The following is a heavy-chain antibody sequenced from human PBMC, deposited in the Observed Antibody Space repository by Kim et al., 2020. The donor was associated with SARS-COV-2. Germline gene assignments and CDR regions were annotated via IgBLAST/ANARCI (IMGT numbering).Heavy chain of an antibody. J-gene: IGHJ4*02. D-gene: IGHD3-22*01. Sequence: ASVMVSCKASGYTLSDYYIHWVRQAPGQGLEWMGRINPHNGVADSAQNFRGRVTMTRDTSMNTAYMELSSLRSDDTAVYYCARLWGEVAVFITGRPGASYVDCWGQGTLVTVSS. V-gene: IGHV1-2*06. CDR1: GYTLSDYY. CDR2: INPHNGVA. CDR3: ARLWGEVAVFITGRPGASYVDC.